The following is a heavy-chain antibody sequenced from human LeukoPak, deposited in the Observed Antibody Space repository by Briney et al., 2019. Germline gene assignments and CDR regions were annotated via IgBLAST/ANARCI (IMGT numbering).Heavy chain of an antibody. Sequence: SETLSLTCTVSGGSISRYYWSWIRQPPGKGLEWIGEINHSGSTNYNPSPKSRVTISVDTSKNQFSLKLSSVTAADTAVYYCARGGRFPRGAFDIWGQGTMVTVSS. V-gene: IGHV4-34*01. J-gene: IGHJ3*02. CDR3: ARGGRFPRGAFDI. D-gene: IGHD3-3*01. CDR1: GGSISRYY. CDR2: INHSGST.